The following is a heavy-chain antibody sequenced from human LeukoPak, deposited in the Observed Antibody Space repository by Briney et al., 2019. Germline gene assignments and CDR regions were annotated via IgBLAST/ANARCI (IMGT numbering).Heavy chain of an antibody. CDR3: ARDQTRGITMIAYYMDV. CDR2: IPYDGSNK. V-gene: IGHV3-30*04. Sequence: GGSLRLSCAASGFTFSSYAMHWVRQAPGKGLEWVALIPYDGSNKYYADSVKGRFTVSRDNAKNSLYLQMNSLRAEDTAVYYCARDQTRGITMIAYYMDVWGKGTTVTVSS. CDR1: GFTFSSYA. D-gene: IGHD3-22*01. J-gene: IGHJ6*03.